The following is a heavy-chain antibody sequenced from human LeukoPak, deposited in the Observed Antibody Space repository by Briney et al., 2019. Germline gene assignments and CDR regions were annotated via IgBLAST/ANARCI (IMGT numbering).Heavy chain of an antibody. CDR2: IKEDGSKQ. J-gene: IGHJ4*02. CDR3: GYYDSSGYYYGRLRY. D-gene: IGHD3-22*01. V-gene: IGHV3-7*03. CDR1: GFSFSSYW. Sequence: GGSLRLSCAASGFSFSSYWMNWVRRAPGRGLEWLANIKEDGSKQYYVDSVKGRFTISRDDSKNTLYLQMNSLRADDTAIYFCGYYDSSGYYYGRLRYWGQGTPVTVSS.